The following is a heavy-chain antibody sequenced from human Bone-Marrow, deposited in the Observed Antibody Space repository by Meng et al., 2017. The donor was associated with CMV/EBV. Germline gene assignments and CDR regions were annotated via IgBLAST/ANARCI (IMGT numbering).Heavy chain of an antibody. CDR1: GVSLRTTGVG. D-gene: IGHD3-3*01. CDR3: AHRPTETYYNFWSGPDGGYFDY. J-gene: IGHJ4*02. CDR2: IYWNDDK. V-gene: IGHV2-5*01. Sequence: SGPTLVKPTQTRSLTCTFSGVSLRTTGVGVGWIRQPPGKALEWLALIYWNDDKRYSPSLKSRLTITKDTSKNQVVLTMTNMDPVDTATYYCAHRPTETYYNFWSGPDGGYFDYWGQGTLVTVSS.